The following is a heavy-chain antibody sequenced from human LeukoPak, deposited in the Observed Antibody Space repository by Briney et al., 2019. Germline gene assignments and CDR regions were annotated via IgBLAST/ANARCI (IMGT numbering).Heavy chain of an antibody. CDR3: AKGRSIGTYYTFDH. Sequence: PGGSLRLSCAASGFTFNNYVMTWVRQAPGKGLEWVSSISASAAMTYYADSVRGRFTVSRDNSNNTLYLQMSSLTAADTAVYYCAKGRSIGTYYTFDHWGQGTLVTVSS. J-gene: IGHJ4*02. D-gene: IGHD1-26*01. CDR2: ISASAAMT. V-gene: IGHV3-23*01. CDR1: GFTFNNYV.